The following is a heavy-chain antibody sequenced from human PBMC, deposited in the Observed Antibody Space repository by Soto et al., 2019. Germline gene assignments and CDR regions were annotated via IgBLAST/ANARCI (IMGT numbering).Heavy chain of an antibody. CDR2: ISATTTYK. D-gene: IGHD2-8*02. V-gene: IGHV3-21*01. CDR1: GFTFDTYT. Sequence: GGSLRLSCTASGFTFDTYTMNWLRQAPGRGPEWVSSISATTTYKYYAASVEGRFTISRDNAKNSLYLQTNSLGAEDTAVYYCARGSASKSGHLWYFDLWGRGTLVTVSS. CDR3: ARGSASKSGHLWYFDL. J-gene: IGHJ2*01.